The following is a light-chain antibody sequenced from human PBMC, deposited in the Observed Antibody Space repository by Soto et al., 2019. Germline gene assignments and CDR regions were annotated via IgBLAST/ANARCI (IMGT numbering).Light chain of an antibody. J-gene: IGLJ1*01. V-gene: IGLV1-40*01. CDR3: QSYDSSLSGYV. CDR1: SSNIGAGYD. Sequence: VLTQPPSVSGAPGQRVTISCTGSSSNIGAGYDVHWYQQLPGTAPKLLIYGNSNRPSGVPDRLSGSKSGTSASLAITGLQAEDEADYYCQSYDSSLSGYVFGTGTKVTVL. CDR2: GNS.